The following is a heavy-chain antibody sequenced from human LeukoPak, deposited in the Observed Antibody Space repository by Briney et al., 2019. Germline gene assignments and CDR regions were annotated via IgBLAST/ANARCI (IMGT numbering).Heavy chain of an antibody. V-gene: IGHV4-59*08. CDR1: GGSISSYY. D-gene: IGHD2-8*01. CDR2: IYYSGST. J-gene: IGHJ4*02. CDR3: AATPNVSSYGY. Sequence: PSETLSLTCTVSGGSISSYYWSWIRQPPGKGLEWIGYIYYSGSTNYNPSLKSRVTISVDTSKNQFSLKLSSVTAADTAVYYCAATPNVSSYGYWGQGTLVTVSS.